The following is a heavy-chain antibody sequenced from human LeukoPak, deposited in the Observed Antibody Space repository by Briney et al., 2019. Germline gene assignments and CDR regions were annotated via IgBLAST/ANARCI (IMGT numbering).Heavy chain of an antibody. CDR3: AKMVHTEQWLVPFDY. D-gene: IGHD6-19*01. CDR1: GFTFSNFA. V-gene: IGHV3-23*01. J-gene: IGHJ4*02. CDR2: ISGSGGST. Sequence: GGSLRLSRAASGFTFSNFAMNWVRQAPGKGLEWVSTISGSGGSTYYADSVKGRFTISRDNSKNTLYLQMNSLRAEDTAVYYCAKMVHTEQWLVPFDYWGQGTLVTVSS.